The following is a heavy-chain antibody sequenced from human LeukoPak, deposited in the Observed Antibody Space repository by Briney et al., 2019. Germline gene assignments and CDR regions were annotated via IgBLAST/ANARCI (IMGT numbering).Heavy chain of an antibody. CDR3: ARDLGDRRYYYDSSGYYDY. J-gene: IGHJ4*02. CDR2: INPNSGGT. V-gene: IGHV1-2*02. D-gene: IGHD3-22*01. Sequence: ASVKVSCKASGGTFSSYAISWVRQAPGQGLEWMGWINPNSGGTNYAQKFQGRVTMTRDTSISTAYMELSRLRSDDTAVYYCARDLGDRRYYYDSSGYYDYWGQGTLVTVSS. CDR1: GGTFSSYA.